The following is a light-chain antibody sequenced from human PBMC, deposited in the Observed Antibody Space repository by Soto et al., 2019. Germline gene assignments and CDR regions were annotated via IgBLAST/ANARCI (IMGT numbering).Light chain of an antibody. V-gene: IGLV2-8*01. Sequence: QSVLTQPPSASGSPGQSVTISCTGTSSDIGGYNYVSWYQQHPGKAPKLMIYDVNKRPSGVPDRFSGSKSGNTASLTVSGLQAEDEADYYCAVWDDSLRGAVFGGGTQLTVL. J-gene: IGLJ7*01. CDR3: AVWDDSLRGAV. CDR2: DVN. CDR1: SSDIGGYNY.